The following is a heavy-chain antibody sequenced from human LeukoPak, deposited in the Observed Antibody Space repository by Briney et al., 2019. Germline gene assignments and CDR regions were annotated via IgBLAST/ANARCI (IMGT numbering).Heavy chain of an antibody. CDR1: GFTFSSYG. J-gene: IGHJ4*02. CDR3: AKVPSSGWSPFDC. D-gene: IGHD6-19*01. CDR2: ISYDGSNK. V-gene: IGHV3-30*18. Sequence: GGSLRLSCAASGFTFSSYGMHWVRQAPGKGLEWVAVISYDGSNKYYADSVKGRFTISRDNSKNTLYLQMNSLRAEDTAVYYCAKVPSSGWSPFDCWGQGTLVTVSS.